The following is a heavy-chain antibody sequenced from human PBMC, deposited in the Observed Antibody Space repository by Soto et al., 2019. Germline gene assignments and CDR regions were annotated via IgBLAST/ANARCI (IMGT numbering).Heavy chain of an antibody. CDR1: GFSLTTYGVG. D-gene: IGHD4-17*01. J-gene: IGHJ4*02. CDR2: IYWDDDK. V-gene: IGHV2-5*02. Sequence: QITLKESGPPLVKPTQTLTLTCTFSGFSLTTYGVGVGWVRQPPGKALEGLALIYWDDDKRYSPSLKSRLTITKDTSKNLVVLTMTNMDPVDTATYYCAHRLTLNSVLNYGRFDYWGQGTLVTVSS. CDR3: AHRLTLNSVLNYGRFDY.